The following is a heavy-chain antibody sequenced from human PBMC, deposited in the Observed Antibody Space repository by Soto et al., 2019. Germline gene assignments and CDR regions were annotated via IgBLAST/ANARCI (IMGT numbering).Heavy chain of an antibody. V-gene: IGHV4-34*01. CDR3: ARGRATVTTKGWYYFDY. J-gene: IGHJ4*02. CDR1: GGSFSGYY. CDR2: INHSGST. D-gene: IGHD4-17*01. Sequence: KPSETLSLTCAVYGGSFSGYYWSWIRQPPGKGLEWIEEINHSGSTNYNPSLKSRVTTSVDTSKNQFSLKLSSVTAADTAVYYCARGRATVTTKGWYYFDYLGQGTLVTVSS.